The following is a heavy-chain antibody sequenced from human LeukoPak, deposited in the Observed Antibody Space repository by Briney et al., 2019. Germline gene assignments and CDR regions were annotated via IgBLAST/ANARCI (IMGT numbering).Heavy chain of an antibody. CDR3: ARGGGLDV. CDR2: INHNGDVN. Sequence: GGSLRLSCAASGFTFSSYWMSWARQAPGKGLEWVASINHNGDVNYYVDSVEGRFTISRDNAKNSLYLQMSNLRAEDTAVYFCARGGGLDVWGQGATVTVSS. D-gene: IGHD3-16*01. J-gene: IGHJ6*02. CDR1: GFTFSSYW. V-gene: IGHV3-7*03.